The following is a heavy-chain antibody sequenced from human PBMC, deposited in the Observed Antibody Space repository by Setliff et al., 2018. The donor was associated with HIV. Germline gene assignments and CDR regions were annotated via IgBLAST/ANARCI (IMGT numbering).Heavy chain of an antibody. D-gene: IGHD3-16*01. Sequence: GGSLRLSCAASGFTLSTYWMHWVRQSPGKGLVWVSRINSVGSVTNYADSVKGRFTISRDNAKNTLYLQMSSLRADDTAVYYCARVDDDYVWARTYFDYWGQGSLVTV. CDR3: ARVDDDYVWARTYFDY. V-gene: IGHV3-74*01. CDR1: GFTLSTYW. J-gene: IGHJ4*02. CDR2: INSVGSVT.